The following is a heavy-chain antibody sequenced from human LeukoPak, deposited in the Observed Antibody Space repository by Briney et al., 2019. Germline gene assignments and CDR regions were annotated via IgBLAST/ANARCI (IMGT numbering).Heavy chain of an antibody. CDR1: GFTFSSYW. D-gene: IGHD6-13*01. V-gene: IGHV3-7*01. Sequence: GGSLRLSCAASGFTFSSYWMLWVRQAPGKGLEWVASIKQDGSEKYYVDSMKGRFTISRDNAKNSLYLQMNSLRAEDTAVYYCARADEIAAAVFYFDYWGQGTLVTVSS. J-gene: IGHJ4*02. CDR3: ARADEIAAAVFYFDY. CDR2: IKQDGSEK.